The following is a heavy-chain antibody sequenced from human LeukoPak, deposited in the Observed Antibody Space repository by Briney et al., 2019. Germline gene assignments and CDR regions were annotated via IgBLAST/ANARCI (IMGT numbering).Heavy chain of an antibody. V-gene: IGHV4-61*02. CDR3: ARASSGWGAAAGALDY. D-gene: IGHD6-13*01. Sequence: YPSETLSLTCIVSGDSITSGSYYWSWVRQSAGKGLEWIGRTYASGSTNYNPSLKSRVTISVDTSKNQFSLKLSSVTAADTAVYYCARASSGWGAAAGALDYWGQGTLVTVSS. CDR1: GDSITSGSYY. J-gene: IGHJ4*02. CDR2: TYASGST.